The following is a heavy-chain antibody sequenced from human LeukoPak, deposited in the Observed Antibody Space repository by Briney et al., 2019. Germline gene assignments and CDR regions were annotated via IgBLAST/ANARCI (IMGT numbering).Heavy chain of an antibody. Sequence: GGSLRLPCAASGFTFSSYAMHWVRQAPGKGLEWVAVISYDGSNRYYADSVKGRFTISRDNSKNTLYLQMNSLRAEDTAMYYCARVAAAANYDAFDIWGQGTMVTVSS. V-gene: IGHV3-30*04. J-gene: IGHJ3*02. CDR3: ARVAAAANYDAFDI. CDR1: GFTFSSYA. D-gene: IGHD6-13*01. CDR2: ISYDGSNR.